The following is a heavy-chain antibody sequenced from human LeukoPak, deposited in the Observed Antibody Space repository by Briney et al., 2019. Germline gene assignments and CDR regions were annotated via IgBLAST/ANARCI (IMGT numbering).Heavy chain of an antibody. J-gene: IGHJ6*03. CDR1: GGSFSGYY. V-gene: IGHV4-34*01. CDR3: ARKRSGSSSAYYYYYYIHL. CDR2: INHSGST. D-gene: IGHD3-10*01. Sequence: PSETLSLTCAVYGGSFSGYYWSWIRQPPGKGLEWIGEINHSGSTNYNPSLKSRVTISVDTSKNQFSLKLSAVSAAHTAVCDCARKRSGSSSAYYYYYYIHLGGEET.